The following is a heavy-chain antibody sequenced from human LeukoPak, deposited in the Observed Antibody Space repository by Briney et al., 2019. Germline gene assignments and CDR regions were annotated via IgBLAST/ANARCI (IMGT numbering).Heavy chain of an antibody. V-gene: IGHV4-59*08. CDR1: VGPINIYY. J-gene: IGHJ6*02. Sequence: SETLSLPCAVSVGPINIYYWSWIREPPGKGREGGGNNYYSGSTNYSPSLKSRVSISVDTSKNQFSLKLSSVTAADTAVYYCARHGGITMVRRVPIAYGMDVWGQGTTVTVSS. CDR3: ARHGGITMVRRVPIAYGMDV. D-gene: IGHD3-10*01. CDR2: NYYSGST.